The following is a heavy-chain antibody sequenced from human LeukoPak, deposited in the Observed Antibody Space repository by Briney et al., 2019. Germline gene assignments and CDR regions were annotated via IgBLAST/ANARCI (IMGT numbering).Heavy chain of an antibody. J-gene: IGHJ4*02. CDR1: GGSISNNY. CDR3: ARHGSKLVGASTIYFDK. D-gene: IGHD1-26*01. V-gene: IGHV4-4*09. Sequence: PSETLSLTRTVSGGSISNNYWSWLRQPPGKGLEWIGYIYSGGSTSYNPSLESRVTISVDTSNNHFSLKLNSVTAADTAVYFCARHGSKLVGASTIYFDKWGQGVLVTVSS. CDR2: IYSGGST.